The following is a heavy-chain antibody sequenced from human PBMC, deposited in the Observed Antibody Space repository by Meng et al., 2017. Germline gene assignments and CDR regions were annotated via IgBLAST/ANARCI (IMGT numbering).Heavy chain of an antibody. D-gene: IGHD6-19*01. J-gene: IGHJ5*02. CDR2: ISGSGGST. V-gene: IGHV3-23*01. Sequence: GGSLRLSCAASGFTFSSYAMSWVRQAPGKGLEWVSAISGSGGSTYYADSVKGRFTISRDNSKNTLYLQMNSLRAEDTAVYYCAKVTWRSSVANWFDPWGQGTLVTVSS. CDR3: AKVTWRSSVANWFDP. CDR1: GFTFSSYA.